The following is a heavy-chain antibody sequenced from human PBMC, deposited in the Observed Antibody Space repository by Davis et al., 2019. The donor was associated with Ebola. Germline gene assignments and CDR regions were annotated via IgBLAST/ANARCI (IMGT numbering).Heavy chain of an antibody. CDR2: IYPGDSDT. J-gene: IGHJ6*02. CDR3: ARHGGYDFWSGYRNYYGMDV. V-gene: IGHV5-51*01. Sequence: PGGSLRLSCKGSGYSFTSYWIGWVSQIPGKGLEWLGIIYPGDSDTRYSPSFQGQVTISADKSISTAYLQWTSLKASDTAMYYCARHGGYDFWSGYRNYYGMDVWGQGTTVTVSS. CDR1: GYSFTSYW. D-gene: IGHD3-3*01.